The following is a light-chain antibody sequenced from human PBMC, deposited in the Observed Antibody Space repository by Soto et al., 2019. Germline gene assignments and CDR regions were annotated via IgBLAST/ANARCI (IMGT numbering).Light chain of an antibody. CDR2: GAS. CDR1: QSVSSSY. Sequence: EIVLTQSPGTLSLSPGERATLSCRASQSVSSSYLAWYQQKLGQAPRLLIYGASSRATGIPDRFSGSGSGTDFTLTISRLEPEDFAMYYCHQYGISPPVTFGQGTRLEIK. CDR3: HQYGISPPVT. J-gene: IGKJ5*01. V-gene: IGKV3-20*01.